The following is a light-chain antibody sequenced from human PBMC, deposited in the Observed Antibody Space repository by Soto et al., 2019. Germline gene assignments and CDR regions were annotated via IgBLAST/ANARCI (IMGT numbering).Light chain of an antibody. CDR2: EVS. CDR3: CSYAGSSTFLYV. J-gene: IGLJ1*01. CDR1: SSDVGSYNL. V-gene: IGLV2-23*02. Sequence: QSVLTQPASVSGSPGQSITISCTGTSSDVGSYNLVSWYQQHPGKAPKLMIYEVSKRPSGVSNRFSGSKSGNTASLTISGLQAEDEADYYCCSYAGSSTFLYVFGTGIKVTVL.